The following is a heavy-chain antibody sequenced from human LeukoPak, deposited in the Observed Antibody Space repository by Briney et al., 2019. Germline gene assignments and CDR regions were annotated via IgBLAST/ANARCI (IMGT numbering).Heavy chain of an antibody. V-gene: IGHV4-61*01. J-gene: IGHJ4*02. CDR1: GGSVSSGSYY. CDR2: IYYSGST. D-gene: IGHD6-13*01. Sequence: PSETLSLTCTVSGGSVSSGSYYWSWIRQPPGKGLEWIGYIYYSGSTNYNPSLKSRVTISVDTSKNQFSLKLSSVTAADTAAYYCARSWQLGYFDYWGQGTLVTVPS. CDR3: ARSWQLGYFDY.